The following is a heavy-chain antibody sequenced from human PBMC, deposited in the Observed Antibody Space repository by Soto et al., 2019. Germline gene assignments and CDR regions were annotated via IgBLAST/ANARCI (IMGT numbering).Heavy chain of an antibody. CDR1: GFTFSNYA. V-gene: IGHV3-23*01. Sequence: EVQLLESGGDLVQPGGSLRLSCAASGFTFSNYAMSWVRQAPGKGLEWVSAISGSGGTTYYAGSVKGRFTISRDNSKNTLFLQMHSLRAEDTAVYYSAKFFAETGGSSGLPWSFHYWGQGTLVTVSS. J-gene: IGHJ4*02. D-gene: IGHD6-25*01. CDR3: AKFFAETGGSSGLPWSFHY. CDR2: ISGSGGTT.